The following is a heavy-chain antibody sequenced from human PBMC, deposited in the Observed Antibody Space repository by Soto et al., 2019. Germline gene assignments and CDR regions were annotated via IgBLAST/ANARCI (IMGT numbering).Heavy chain of an antibody. CDR1: GYTFTSYA. CDR3: ARSIVVVTALDY. V-gene: IGHV1-3*05. Sequence: QVQLVQSGAEEKKPGASVKVSCKASGYTFTSYAMHWVRQAAGQRLEWMGWINAGNGNTKCSQKFQGRVTITRDTSASTAYMELSSLRSEDTAVYYCARSIVVVTALDYWGQGTLVTVSS. CDR2: INAGNGNT. J-gene: IGHJ4*02. D-gene: IGHD2-21*02.